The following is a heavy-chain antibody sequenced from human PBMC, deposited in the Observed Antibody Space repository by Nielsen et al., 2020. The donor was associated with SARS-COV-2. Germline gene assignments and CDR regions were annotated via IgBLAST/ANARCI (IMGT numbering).Heavy chain of an antibody. CDR3: ARDPEGLFWYFDL. Sequence: GGSLRLSCAASGFAVSSNYLSWVRQAPGKGLEWVSITYSAGNTNYADSVKGRFTISRDDSKNTLYLQMNSLRAEDTAVYYCARDPEGLFWYFDLWGRGTLVTVSS. J-gene: IGHJ2*01. CDR2: TYSAGNT. V-gene: IGHV3-66*01. CDR1: GFAVSSNY. D-gene: IGHD3-3*01.